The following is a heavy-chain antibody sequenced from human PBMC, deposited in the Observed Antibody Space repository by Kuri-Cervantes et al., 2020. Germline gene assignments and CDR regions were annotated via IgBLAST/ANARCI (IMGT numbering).Heavy chain of an antibody. CDR1: GYTFTSYY. CDR2: INPSGGST. CDR3: ARVGGTNWFDP. Sequence: ASVKVSCKASGYTFTSYYMHWVRQAPGQGLEWMGIINPSGGSTSYAQKSQGRVTMTRDTSTSTVYMELSSLRSEDTAVYYCARVGGTNWFDPWGQGTLVTVSS. V-gene: IGHV1-46*01. J-gene: IGHJ5*02. D-gene: IGHD4-23*01.